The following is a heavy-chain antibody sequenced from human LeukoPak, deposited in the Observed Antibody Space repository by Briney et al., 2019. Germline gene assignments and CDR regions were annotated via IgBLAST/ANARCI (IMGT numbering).Heavy chain of an antibody. CDR2: VNPSGGST. CDR3: ARDKGGYPPHYYFDY. J-gene: IGHJ4*02. D-gene: IGHD5-12*01. Sequence: ASVKVSCKASGYTFTSYAMNWVRQAPGQGLEWMGVVNPSGGSTRYAQKFQGRVTMTRDTSTTTVYMDLSSLRSEDTAIYYCARDKGGYPPHYYFDYWGQGTLVTVSS. CDR1: GYTFTSYA. V-gene: IGHV1-46*01.